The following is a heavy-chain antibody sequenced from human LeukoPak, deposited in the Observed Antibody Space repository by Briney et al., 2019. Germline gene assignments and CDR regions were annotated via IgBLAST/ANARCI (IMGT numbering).Heavy chain of an antibody. V-gene: IGHV3-30*18. J-gene: IGHJ4*02. CDR2: ISYDGSNK. CDR3: AKGGPGDALYGITFGGVIVKGGPLAY. Sequence: GGSPRLSCAASGFTFSSYGMHWVRQAPGKGLEWVAVISYDGSNKYYADSVKGRFTISRDNSKNTLYLQMNSLRAEDTAVYYCAKGGPGDALYGITFGGVIVKGGPLAYWGQGTLVTVSS. CDR1: GFTFSSYG. D-gene: IGHD3-16*02.